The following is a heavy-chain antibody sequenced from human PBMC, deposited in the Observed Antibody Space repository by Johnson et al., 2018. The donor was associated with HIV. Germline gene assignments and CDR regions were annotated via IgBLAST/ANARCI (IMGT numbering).Heavy chain of an antibody. J-gene: IGHJ3*02. CDR3: ARDSPKQWLGVDAFDI. Sequence: VQLVESGGGLVKPGGSLRLSCAASGFTFSNAWMSWVRQAPGKGLAWVGRITSKTDGGTTDYAAPVKGRFTISRDDSKNTLYLQMNSRRAEDTAVYYCARDSPKQWLGVDAFDIWGQGTMVTVSS. CDR2: ITSKTDGGTT. V-gene: IGHV3-15*01. D-gene: IGHD6-19*01. CDR1: GFTFSNAW.